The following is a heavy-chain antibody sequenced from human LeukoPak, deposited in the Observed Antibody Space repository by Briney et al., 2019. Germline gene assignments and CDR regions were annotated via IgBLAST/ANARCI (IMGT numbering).Heavy chain of an antibody. V-gene: IGHV4-38-2*02. CDR2: ISHSGST. CDR3: AREGAVPGFDP. D-gene: IGHD3-16*01. Sequence: SETLSLTCAVFGYSITSGFSWGWIRQPPGKGLEWIGTISHSGSTDYKSTLESRLTISMDTSKNQFSLRLTSVTAADTAVYYCAREGAVPGFDPWGQGTLVTVSS. J-gene: IGHJ5*02. CDR1: GYSITSGFS.